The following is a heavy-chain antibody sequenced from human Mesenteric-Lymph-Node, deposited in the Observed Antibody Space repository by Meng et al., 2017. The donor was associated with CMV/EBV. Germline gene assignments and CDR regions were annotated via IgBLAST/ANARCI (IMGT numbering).Heavy chain of an antibody. V-gene: IGHV3-48*03. CDR2: ISMSGFTV. D-gene: IGHD2-2*01. J-gene: IGHJ5*02. CDR3: ARERERYCSSTSCYRGWFDP. CDR1: GFIFDTYE. Sequence: GESLKISCAASGFIFDTYEFYWVRQAPGKGLEYVSYISMSGFTVYYADSVRGRFTVSRDNAKNSLYLQMDSLRVEDTAVYYCARERERYCSSTSCYRGWFDPWGQGTLVTVSS.